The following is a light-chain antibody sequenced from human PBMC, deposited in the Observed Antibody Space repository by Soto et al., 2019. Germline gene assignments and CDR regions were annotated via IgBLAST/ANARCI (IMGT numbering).Light chain of an antibody. CDR2: FAS. V-gene: IGKV2-28*01. CDR1: QSLLYSNGYNY. J-gene: IGKJ4*01. CDR3: MQVLQTPLT. Sequence: DVVMTQSPLSLPVTPGEPASISCRSSQSLLYSNGYNYVDWYLQKPGQPPQLLLFFASSRASGVPDRFNGSGSGTDVTLRITPVEAEDVGVYYCMQVLQTPLTFGGGTKLEIK.